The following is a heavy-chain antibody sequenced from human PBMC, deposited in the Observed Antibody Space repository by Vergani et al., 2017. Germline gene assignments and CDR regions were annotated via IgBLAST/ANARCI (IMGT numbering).Heavy chain of an antibody. J-gene: IGHJ4*02. CDR1: GFSFPGYA. Sequence: EVQLLESGGGLVQPGGSLRLSCEASGFSFPGYAMSWVRQAPGKGLEWVSSVSGSSATPYYADSVKGRFIISRDNSKNTLHLQMNSLRADDTAVYYCTKGSRGYTVYVFDYWGQGTLATVSS. CDR2: VSGSSATP. D-gene: IGHD5/OR15-5a*01. CDR3: TKGSRGYTVYVFDY. V-gene: IGHV3-23*01.